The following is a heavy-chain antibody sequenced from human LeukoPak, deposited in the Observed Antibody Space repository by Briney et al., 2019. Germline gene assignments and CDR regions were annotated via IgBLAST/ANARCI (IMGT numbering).Heavy chain of an antibody. CDR3: ARVDDYNCLDY. J-gene: IGHJ4*02. V-gene: IGHV4-59*01. CDR2: VYNSGIT. Sequence: PSETLSLTCTVSGGPISNYYWTWIRQSPEQGLEWIGYVYNSGITDYNPSLKSRLTISLDTSQNQFFLKLSSVTAADMAVYFCARVDDYNCLDYWGQGTLVTVSS. D-gene: IGHD5-24*01. CDR1: GGPISNYY.